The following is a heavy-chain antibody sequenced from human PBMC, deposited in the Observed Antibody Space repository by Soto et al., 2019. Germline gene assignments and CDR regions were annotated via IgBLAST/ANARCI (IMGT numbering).Heavy chain of an antibody. CDR2: INTDGSGT. Sequence: GGSLRLSCTASGFTFSSYSMNWVRQAPGKGLVWVSRINTDGSGTAYADSVRGRLTISRDNAKNTLFLQMSSLTAEDTAVYFCARDRLNNAYNTFFDYWGQGTLVTVSS. J-gene: IGHJ4*02. CDR3: ARDRLNNAYNTFFDY. D-gene: IGHD1-1*01. CDR1: GFTFSSYS. V-gene: IGHV3-74*01.